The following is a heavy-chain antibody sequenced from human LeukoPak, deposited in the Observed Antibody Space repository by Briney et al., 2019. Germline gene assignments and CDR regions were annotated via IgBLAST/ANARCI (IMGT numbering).Heavy chain of an antibody. CDR3: TRGSDTIFGVARDGFDS. CDR1: GFTFGDYA. Sequence: GGSLRLSCTASGFTFGDYAMSWFRQAPGKGLEWVGFIRGKAYGGTTEYAASVKGRFTISRDDSESTTYLQINSLKTEDTAVYYCTRGSDTIFGVARDGFDSWGQGTLVTVST. CDR2: IRGKAYGGTT. V-gene: IGHV3-49*03. J-gene: IGHJ4*02. D-gene: IGHD3-3*01.